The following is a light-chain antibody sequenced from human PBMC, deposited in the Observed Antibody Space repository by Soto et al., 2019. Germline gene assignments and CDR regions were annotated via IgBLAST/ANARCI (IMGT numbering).Light chain of an antibody. V-gene: IGKV3-20*01. CDR2: GAS. J-gene: IGKJ3*01. CDR1: QSVXXXY. CDR3: LQYGNSPAT. Sequence: EIVLTQSPGTLSLSPGERATLSCRASQSVXXXYLAWYQQKPGQAPRLLIYGASSRATGIPDRFSGSGSGTDFTLTITRLEAEDFAVYFCLQYGNSPATFGPGTKVEIK.